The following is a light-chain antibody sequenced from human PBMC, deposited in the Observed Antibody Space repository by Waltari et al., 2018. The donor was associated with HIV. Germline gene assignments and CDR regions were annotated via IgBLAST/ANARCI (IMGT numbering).Light chain of an antibody. V-gene: IGLV1-40*01. CDR2: DNT. J-gene: IGLJ3*02. Sequence: QSVLPQPPSLSRAPGQRVTISCTGSGSHTGSGYDVHWYQQLPGTAPRLLIYDNTIRPSGAPDRFSGSKSGTSASLAIAGLQDEDEAVYYCQSYDRSLSVWVFGGGTKVTVL. CDR1: GSHTGSGYD. CDR3: QSYDRSLSVWV.